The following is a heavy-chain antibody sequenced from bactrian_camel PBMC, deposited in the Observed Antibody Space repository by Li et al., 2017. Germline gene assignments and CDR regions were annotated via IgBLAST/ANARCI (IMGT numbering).Heavy chain of an antibody. Sequence: SGGGSVQAGESLTLSCNASEYTERYYMGWFRQAPGKEREGVATIAGGGRLILYADSMKGRFTISQDNAKNTLYLQMNLLKTEDTAMYYCATPAEPWFPSSLKANNVGSGQGTQVTVS. J-gene: IGHJ4*01. CDR2: IAGGGRLI. V-gene: IGHV3S32*01. D-gene: IGHD3*01. CDR1: EYTERYY.